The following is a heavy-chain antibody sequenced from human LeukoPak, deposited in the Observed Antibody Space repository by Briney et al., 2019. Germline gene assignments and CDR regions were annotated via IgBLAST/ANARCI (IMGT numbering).Heavy chain of an antibody. D-gene: IGHD4-17*01. Sequence: GGSLRLSCVASGFTFSNYVMSWVRQAPGKGLECVSGISRTGPDTYYADSVKGRFTISRDDSKRTLYLQMNSLRAEDTGVYYCAKDMDDHGDYLFHYWGQGALVTVSS. CDR1: GFTFSNYV. CDR3: AKDMDDHGDYLFHY. V-gene: IGHV3-23*01. J-gene: IGHJ4*02. CDR2: ISRTGPDT.